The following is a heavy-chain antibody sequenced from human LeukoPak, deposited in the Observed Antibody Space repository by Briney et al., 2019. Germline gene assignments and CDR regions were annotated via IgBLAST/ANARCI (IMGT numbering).Heavy chain of an antibody. V-gene: IGHV3-30*18. D-gene: IGHD1-1*01. CDR3: AKAEPGPDY. CDR1: GFTFSSYT. Sequence: GGSLRLSCAASGFTFSSYTMDWVRQAPGKGLEWVAVISYDGSNKYYADSVKGRFTISRDNSKNTLYLQMNSLRAEDTAVYYCAKAEPGPDYWGQGTLVTVSS. CDR2: ISYDGSNK. J-gene: IGHJ4*02.